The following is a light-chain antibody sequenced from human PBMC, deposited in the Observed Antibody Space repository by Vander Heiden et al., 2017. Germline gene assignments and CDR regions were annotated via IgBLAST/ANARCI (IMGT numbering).Light chain of an antibody. J-gene: IGLJ2*01. V-gene: IGLV1-44*01. CDR2: SNN. Sequence: QSLLTQPPSTSGTPGQAITISCSGSSSNIGTNSVNWYQQLPGTAPKLLIYSNNHRPSGVPDRFSGSKSGTSASLAITGLQSEDEADYYCAAWDDSLNGVVFGGGTKLTVL. CDR3: AAWDDSLNGVV. CDR1: SSNIGTNS.